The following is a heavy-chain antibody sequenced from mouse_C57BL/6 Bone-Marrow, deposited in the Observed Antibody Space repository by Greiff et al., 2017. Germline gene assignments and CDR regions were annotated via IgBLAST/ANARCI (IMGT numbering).Heavy chain of an antibody. D-gene: IGHD3-2*02. J-gene: IGHJ3*01. Sequence: VKLVESGPGLVTPSQSLFLTCSITGFPITSGYYWIWIRQSPGKPLEWMGYIPHSGETFYNPSLQSPISITIETSKNQFFLQLNSVTTEDTAMYYCAGDTDSSGTWFAYWGQGTLVTVSA. CDR1: GFPITSGYY. CDR3: AGDTDSSGTWFAY. CDR2: IPHSGET. V-gene: IGHV12-3*01.